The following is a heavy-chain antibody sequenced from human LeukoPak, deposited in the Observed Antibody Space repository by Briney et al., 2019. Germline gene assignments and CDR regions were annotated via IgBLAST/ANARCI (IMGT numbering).Heavy chain of an antibody. D-gene: IGHD1-26*01. CDR2: IRSETDGGAT. Sequence: GGSLRLSCAASGFTFANAWMAWVRQVPGKGLEWLGRIRSETDGGATTYAPPVRDRFTISRDDSQNILYLEVNNPKTEDTGIYFCTTDRLWAAHWGQGTLVTVSS. V-gene: IGHV3-15*01. CDR1: GFTFANAW. CDR3: TTDRLWAAH. J-gene: IGHJ4*02.